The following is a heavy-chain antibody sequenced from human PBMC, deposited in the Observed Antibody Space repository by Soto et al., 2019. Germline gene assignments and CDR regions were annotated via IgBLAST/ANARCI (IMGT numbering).Heavy chain of an antibody. CDR3: AKDDVSGDGLWLVSD. CDR1: GFSFDKYA. J-gene: IGHJ4*02. V-gene: IGHV3-23*01. Sequence: DVQLLESGGGLVQPGGSLKLSCVASGFSFDKYAMIWVRQAPGKGQEWVSGITGSGRSIQYTASVKGCFTISRDNSKNTVYLQMDYLRAEDTAMYYCAKDDVSGDGLWLVSDWGQGTPVTVS. D-gene: IGHD2-21*02. CDR2: ITGSGRSI.